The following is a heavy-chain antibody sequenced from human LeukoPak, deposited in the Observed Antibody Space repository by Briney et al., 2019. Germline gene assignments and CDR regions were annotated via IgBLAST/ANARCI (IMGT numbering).Heavy chain of an antibody. CDR1: GFIVSGDF. Sequence: PGGSLRLSCAASGFIVSGDFMSWVRQAPGKGLEGVSVIYSDGSTYYADSVKGRFTISRDNSKNTLYLQMNSLRAEDTAVYYCARASFTSHFDYWGQGTLVTVSS. CDR2: IYSDGST. J-gene: IGHJ4*02. D-gene: IGHD3-10*01. CDR3: ARASFTSHFDY. V-gene: IGHV3-53*01.